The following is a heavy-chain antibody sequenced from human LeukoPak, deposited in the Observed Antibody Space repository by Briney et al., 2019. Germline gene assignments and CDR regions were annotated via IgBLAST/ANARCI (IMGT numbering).Heavy chain of an antibody. D-gene: IGHD3-3*01. V-gene: IGHV3-9*01. J-gene: IGHJ3*02. Sequence: GGSLRLSCAASGFTFDDYAMHWVRHAPGKGLEWVSGISWNSGSIGYADSVKGRFTISRDNAKNSLYLQMNSLRAEDTALYYCAKDTLDTIFPDAFDIWGQGTMVTVSS. CDR3: AKDTLDTIFPDAFDI. CDR1: GFTFDDYA. CDR2: ISWNSGSI.